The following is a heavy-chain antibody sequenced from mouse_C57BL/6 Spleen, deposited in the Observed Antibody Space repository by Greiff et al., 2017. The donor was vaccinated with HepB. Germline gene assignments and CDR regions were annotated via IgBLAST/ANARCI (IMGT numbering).Heavy chain of an antibody. D-gene: IGHD2-2*01. CDR2: IYPGSGNT. V-gene: IGHV1-66*01. J-gene: IGHJ2*01. CDR3: ARSTMVTTGGGDY. CDR1: GYSFTSYY. Sequence: QVQLQQSGPELVKPGASVKISCKASGYSFTSYYIHWVKQRPGQGLEWIGWIYPGSGNTKYNEKFKGKATLTADTSSSTAYMQLSSLTSEDSAVYYCARSTMVTTGGGDYWGQGTTLTVSS.